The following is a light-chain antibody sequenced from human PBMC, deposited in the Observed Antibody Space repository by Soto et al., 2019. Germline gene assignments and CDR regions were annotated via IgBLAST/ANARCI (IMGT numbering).Light chain of an antibody. J-gene: IGKJ1*01. Sequence: IVVTQSPCTLSLSQGERATLSCRASQSVSSSYLAWYQQKPGQAPRLLIYDASSRATGIPDRFSGSGSGTDFTLTISRLEPEDFAVYYCQQYGSLSWTFGQGTKVDIK. V-gene: IGKV3-20*01. CDR3: QQYGSLSWT. CDR1: QSVSSSY. CDR2: DAS.